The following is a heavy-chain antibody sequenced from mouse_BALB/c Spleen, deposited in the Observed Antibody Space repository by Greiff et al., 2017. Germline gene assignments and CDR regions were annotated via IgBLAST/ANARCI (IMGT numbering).Heavy chain of an antibody. CDR1: GFNIKDTY. V-gene: IGHV14-3*02. J-gene: IGHJ4*01. D-gene: IGHD2-3*01. Sequence: VQLQQSGAELVKPGASVKLSCTASGFNIKDTYMHWVKQRPEQGLEWIGRIDPANGNTKYDPKFQGKATITADTSSNTAYLQLSSLTSEDTAVYYCALYDGYYSDYYAMDYWGQGTSVTVSS. CDR3: ALYDGYYSDYYAMDY. CDR2: IDPANGNT.